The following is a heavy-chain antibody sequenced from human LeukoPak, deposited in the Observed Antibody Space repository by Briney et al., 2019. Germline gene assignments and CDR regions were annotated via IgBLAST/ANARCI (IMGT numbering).Heavy chain of an antibody. Sequence: ASVTVSCKASGYTFTSYGLSWVRQAPGQGLEWMGWISTYNDKTHYEKKFQGRVTMTTDTSTNTAYMELRSLRSDDTAVYYCAREMAVAGSGVIDSWGQGTLVTVSS. CDR1: GYTFTSYG. V-gene: IGHV1-18*01. CDR3: AREMAVAGSGVIDS. J-gene: IGHJ4*02. D-gene: IGHD6-19*01. CDR2: ISTYNDKT.